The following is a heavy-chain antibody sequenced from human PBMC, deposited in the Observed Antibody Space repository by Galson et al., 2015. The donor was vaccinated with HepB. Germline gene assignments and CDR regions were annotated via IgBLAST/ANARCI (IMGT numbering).Heavy chain of an antibody. CDR3: ARMAMGTHCTTTSADAFDI. Sequence: PALVKPTQTLTLTCTFSGFSLSTSGMCVSWIRQPPGKALEWLARIDWDDVKHYNTSLKTRLTILKDTSKNQVVLIMIDMDPVDTATYYCARMAMGTHCTTTSADAFDIWGQGTMVTVSS. V-gene: IGHV2-70*11. D-gene: IGHD2-2*01. J-gene: IGHJ3*02. CDR2: IDWDDVK. CDR1: GFSLSTSGMC.